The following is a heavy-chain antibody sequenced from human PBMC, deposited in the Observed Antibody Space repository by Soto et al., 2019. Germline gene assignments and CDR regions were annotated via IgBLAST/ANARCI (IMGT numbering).Heavy chain of an antibody. Sequence: GESLKISCAASGFTFSSYAMHWVRQAPGKGLEWVAVISYDGSNKYYADSVKGRFTISRDNSKNTLYLQMNSLRAEDTAVYYCARGTPTDLTGTGDAFDIWGQGTMVTVSS. CDR3: ARGTPTDLTGTGDAFDI. CDR1: GFTFSSYA. D-gene: IGHD1-7*01. J-gene: IGHJ3*02. V-gene: IGHV3-30*04. CDR2: ISYDGSNK.